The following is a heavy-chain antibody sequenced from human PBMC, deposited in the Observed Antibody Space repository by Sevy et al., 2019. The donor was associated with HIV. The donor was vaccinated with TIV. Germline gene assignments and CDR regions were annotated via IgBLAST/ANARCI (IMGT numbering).Heavy chain of an antibody. V-gene: IGHV1-2*02. CDR2: MNNNSDFT. Sequence: ASVKVSCKASGYTFIDHYIHWVRQAPGQDLEWMGWMNNNSDFTKSAQNFQGRVTMTKDTSIDTVYMELRSLTSDDTALYYCAGEGEVVREYGVDYWGQGTLVTVSS. D-gene: IGHD3-10*01. CDR1: GYTFIDHY. J-gene: IGHJ4*02. CDR3: AGEGEVVREYGVDY.